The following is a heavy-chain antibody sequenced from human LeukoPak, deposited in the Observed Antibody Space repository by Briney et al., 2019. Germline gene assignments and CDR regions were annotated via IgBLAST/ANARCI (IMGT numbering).Heavy chain of an antibody. D-gene: IGHD1-26*01. J-gene: IGHJ6*03. Sequence: SETLSLTCTVSGGSISSYYWSWIRQPPGKGLEWIGYIYYSGSTKYNPSLKSRVTIPVDASKNQFSLKLSSVTAADTAVYYCATTLWAWEGHYYYMDVWGKGTTVTVSS. CDR2: IYYSGST. CDR3: ATTLWAWEGHYYYMDV. CDR1: GGSISSYY. V-gene: IGHV4-59*01.